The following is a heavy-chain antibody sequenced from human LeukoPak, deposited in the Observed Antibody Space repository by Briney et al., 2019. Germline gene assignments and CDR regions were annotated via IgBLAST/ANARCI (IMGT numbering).Heavy chain of an antibody. D-gene: IGHD3-16*01. Sequence: PSETLSLTCTVSGGSISSSSYYWGWIRPPPGKGLEWIGSIYYSGSTYYNPSLKSRATISVDTSKNQFSLKLSSVTAADTAVDYCAREKGASWGSLFLFAFDIWGQGTMVTVSS. V-gene: IGHV4-39*02. CDR2: IYYSGST. CDR1: GGSISSSSYY. CDR3: AREKGASWGSLFLFAFDI. J-gene: IGHJ3*02.